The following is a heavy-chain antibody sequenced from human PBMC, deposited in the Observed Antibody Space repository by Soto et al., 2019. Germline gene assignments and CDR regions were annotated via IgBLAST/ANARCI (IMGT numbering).Heavy chain of an antibody. CDR2: IYYIGAY. Sequence: SETLSLTCSVSGASVSSYYGGWSRQPPGKGLEWIGYIYYIGAYNYNPSLKSRVTISVDTSKNQFSLKLTSVTAADTAVYYCARTPETRDWLDPWGQGTLVTVSS. CDR1: GASVSSYY. D-gene: IGHD1-7*01. V-gene: IGHV4-59*02. J-gene: IGHJ5*02. CDR3: ARTPETRDWLDP.